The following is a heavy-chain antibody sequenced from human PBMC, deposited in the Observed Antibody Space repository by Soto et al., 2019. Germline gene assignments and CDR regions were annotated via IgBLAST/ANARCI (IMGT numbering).Heavy chain of an antibody. J-gene: IGHJ3*02. Sequence: PSETLSLTCTVSGGSISSYYWSWIRQPPGKGLEWFGYIYYSGSTNYNPSLKSRVTISVDTSKNQFSLKLSSVTAADTAVYYCARRGGKYRPFDIWGQGTMVTVSS. V-gene: IGHV4-59*08. CDR2: IYYSGST. CDR1: GGSISSYY. D-gene: IGHD3-16*01. CDR3: ARRGGKYRPFDI.